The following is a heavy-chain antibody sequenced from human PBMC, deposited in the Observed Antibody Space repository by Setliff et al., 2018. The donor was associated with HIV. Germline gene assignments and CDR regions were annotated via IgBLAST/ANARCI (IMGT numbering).Heavy chain of an antibody. Sequence: KPGGSLRLSCASSEFSFNNSWMTWVRQAPGRGLEWVGRIKSKADSGTTDYAAPVKGRFTISRDDSKRMVYLQMNSLTSEDTAVYFCTRSYYYWGQGTLVTVSS. D-gene: IGHD3-10*01. CDR2: IKSKADSGTT. CDR3: TRSYYY. J-gene: IGHJ4*02. CDR1: EFSFNNSW. V-gene: IGHV3-15*01.